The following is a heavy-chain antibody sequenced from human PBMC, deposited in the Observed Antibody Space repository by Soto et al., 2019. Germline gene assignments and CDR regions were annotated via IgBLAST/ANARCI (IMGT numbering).Heavy chain of an antibody. Sequence: SETLSLTCAVYGGSFSGYYWSWIRQPPGKGLEWIGEINHSGSTNYNPSLKSRVTISVDTSKNQFSLKLSSVTAADTAVYYCARGRRAWTAVAGRGYYFDYWGQGTLVTVS. CDR1: GGSFSGYY. J-gene: IGHJ4*02. V-gene: IGHV4-34*01. CDR2: INHSGST. CDR3: ARGRRAWTAVAGRGYYFDY. D-gene: IGHD6-19*01.